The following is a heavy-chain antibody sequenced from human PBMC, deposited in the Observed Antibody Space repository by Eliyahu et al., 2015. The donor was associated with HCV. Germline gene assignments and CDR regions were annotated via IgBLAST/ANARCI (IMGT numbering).Heavy chain of an antibody. CDR3: AKSSAIGYFENGFDP. CDR1: GFTFSNYA. J-gene: IGHJ5*02. D-gene: IGHD3-9*01. Sequence: EVQLLESGGGLVQPGGSLRLSCAASGFTFSNYAMGWVRQAPGKGLEWVSDISGSGGSTYYADFVKGRFTISRDNSKNTLYLQMNSLRAEDTAVYYCAKSSAIGYFENGFDPWGQGTLVTVSS. CDR2: ISGSGGST. V-gene: IGHV3-23*01.